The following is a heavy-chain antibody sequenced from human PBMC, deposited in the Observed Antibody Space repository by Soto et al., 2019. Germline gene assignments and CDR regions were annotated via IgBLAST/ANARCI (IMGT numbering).Heavy chain of an antibody. CDR3: ARAGGYCISPSCQELHHGRAFDI. D-gene: IGHD2-2*01. J-gene: IGHJ3*02. Sequence: QVQLVESGGGVVQPGRSLRLSCAASGFTFSSYAMHWVRQAPGKGLEWVAVISYDGSNKYYADSVKGRFTISRDNSKNTLYLQMNSLSAEDTAVYYCARAGGYCISPSCQELHHGRAFDIWGQGTMVTVSS. V-gene: IGHV3-30-3*01. CDR1: GFTFSSYA. CDR2: ISYDGSNK.